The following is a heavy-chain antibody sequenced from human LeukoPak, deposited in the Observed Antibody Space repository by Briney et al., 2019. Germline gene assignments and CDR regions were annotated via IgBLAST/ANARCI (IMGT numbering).Heavy chain of an antibody. CDR3: AKASSGWYLFDY. D-gene: IGHD6-19*01. CDR1: GFTFSSYA. CDR2: ISGSGSST. J-gene: IGHJ4*02. Sequence: GGSLRLSCAASGFTFSSYAMSWVRQAPGKGLEWASAISGSGSSTYYADSVKGRFTISRDNSKNTLYLQMNSLRAEDTAVYYCAKASSGWYLFDYWGQGTLVTVSS. V-gene: IGHV3-23*01.